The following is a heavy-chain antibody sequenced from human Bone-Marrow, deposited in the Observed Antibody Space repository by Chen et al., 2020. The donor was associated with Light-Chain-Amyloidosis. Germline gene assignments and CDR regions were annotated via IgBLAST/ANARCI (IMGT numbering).Heavy chain of an antibody. J-gene: IGHJ4*02. D-gene: IGHD5-12*01. CDR2: IYPDDSYA. CDR1: GYTFPNYW. CDR3: ARRRDGYNFDY. V-gene: IGHV5-51*01. Sequence: EVQLAQSGPEVKKLGESLKISCKGSGYTFPNYWIGWVRQMPGKGLEWMGVIYPDDSYARCSPSFEGQVTISADKSITTAYLQWRSLKASDTAMYYCARRRDGYNFDYWGQGTLVTVSS.